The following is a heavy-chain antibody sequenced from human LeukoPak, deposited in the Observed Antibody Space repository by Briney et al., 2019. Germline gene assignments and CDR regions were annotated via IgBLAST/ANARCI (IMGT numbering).Heavy chain of an antibody. V-gene: IGHV4-31*03. CDR3: ARDAYGGNGGFDL. Sequence: SQTLSLTCSASGGSISGRTYYWTWLRQHPGKGLEWIRYIYNSATTYYNPSIKSRVTISLGTSKNQFSLRLTSVTAADTAVYFCARDAYGGNGGFDLWGQGTLVTVSS. D-gene: IGHD4-23*01. J-gene: IGHJ5*02. CDR1: GGSISGRTYY. CDR2: IYNSATT.